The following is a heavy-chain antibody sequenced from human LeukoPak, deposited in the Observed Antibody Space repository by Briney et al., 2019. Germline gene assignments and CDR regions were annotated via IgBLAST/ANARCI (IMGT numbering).Heavy chain of an antibody. CDR1: GGSISSSDW. Sequence: PSETLSLTCAVSGGSISSSDWWSWVRQSPGQGLEWIGEIYHSGNTNYSPSLKSRVTISSDKSKNQFSLRLTSVTAADTAVYYCARDRSDYWGQGTLVTVSS. J-gene: IGHJ4*02. V-gene: IGHV4-4*02. CDR3: ARDRSDY. CDR2: IYHSGNT.